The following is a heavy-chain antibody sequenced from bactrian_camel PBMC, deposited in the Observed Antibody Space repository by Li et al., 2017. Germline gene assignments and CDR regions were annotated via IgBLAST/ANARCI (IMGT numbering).Heavy chain of an antibody. D-gene: IGHD3*01. J-gene: IGHJ6*01. CDR2: IYTGDGST. Sequence: HVQLVESGGGLVQPGGSLRLSCAASGFTFSNNLMHWVRQAPGKGLEWVSSIYTGDGSTNSADSVKGRFTISRDNTKNMLYLQMNSLGPEDSAMYYCAADPTAWCYCSGGHCPVFSYWGPGTQVTVS. CDR3: AADPTAWCYCSGGHCPVFSY. CDR1: GFTFSNNL. V-gene: IGHV3S6*01.